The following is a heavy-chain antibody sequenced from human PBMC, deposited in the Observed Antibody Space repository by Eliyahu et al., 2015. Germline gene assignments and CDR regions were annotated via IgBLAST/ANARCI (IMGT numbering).Heavy chain of an antibody. CDR2: IYYTGTT. CDR3: AKSGXSYGSGQFDL. J-gene: IGHJ5*02. Sequence: HLQLQESGPGLLKPSETLALTCTVSGDSLTRQSFYWALIRQPPGKGLEWMGSIYYTGTTYPSPSLKSRVTMSIATSKSQFYMRLTSVTAADTAFYYCAKSGXSYGSGQFDLWGQGILVSVSS. V-gene: IGHV4-39*01. D-gene: IGHD3-10*01. CDR1: GDSLTRQSFY.